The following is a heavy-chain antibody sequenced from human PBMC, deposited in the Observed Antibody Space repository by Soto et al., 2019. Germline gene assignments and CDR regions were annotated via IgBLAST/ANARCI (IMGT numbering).Heavy chain of an antibody. CDR1: GGTFSSYA. V-gene: IGHV1-69*01. CDR3: ARGGSRSWYGDY. CDR2: ILPIFGTA. J-gene: IGHJ4*02. Sequence: QGQLVQSGAEVKKPGASVKVSCKASGGTFSSYAIIWAGQAPGPGLEWKGGILPIFGTANHAQKFQGRVTITADESTSTAYMELSSLRSEDTAVYYCARGGSRSWYGDYWGQGTLVTVSS. D-gene: IGHD6-13*01.